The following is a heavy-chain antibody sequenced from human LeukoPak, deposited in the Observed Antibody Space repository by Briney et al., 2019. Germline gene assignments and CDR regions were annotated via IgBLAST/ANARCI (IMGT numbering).Heavy chain of an antibody. J-gene: IGHJ4*02. CDR3: AREVWADNWNYFDY. D-gene: IGHD1-20*01. CDR2: IYYSGST. V-gene: IGHV4-30-4*08. Sequence: SETLSLTCTVSGGSISSGDYYWSWIRQPPGKGLEWIGYIYYSGSTYYNPSRKSRVTISVDTSKNQFSLKLSSVTAADTAVYYCAREVWADNWNYFDYWGQGTLVTVSP. CDR1: GGSISSGDYY.